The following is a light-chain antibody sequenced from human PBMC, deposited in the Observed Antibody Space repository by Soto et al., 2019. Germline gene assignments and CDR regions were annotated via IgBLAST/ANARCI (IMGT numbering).Light chain of an antibody. CDR1: QSVSSN. V-gene: IGKV3-15*01. CDR2: GAS. J-gene: IGKJ4*01. CDR3: QQYSNLHLT. Sequence: EIVMTQSPATLSVSPGERATLSCRASQSVSSNLAWYQQRPGQAPRLLIYGASTRATGIPARFSGSGSGTEFTLTISSLQSEDFAVYYCQQYSNLHLTFGGGTKVDVK.